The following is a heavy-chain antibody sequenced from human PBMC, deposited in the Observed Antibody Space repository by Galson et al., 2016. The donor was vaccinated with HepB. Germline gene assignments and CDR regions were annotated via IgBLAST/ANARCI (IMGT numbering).Heavy chain of an antibody. CDR3: ARGGTKVDY. CDR2: IYYSGII. CDR1: GGSVNMNY. V-gene: IGHV4-59*02. Sequence: SETLSLTCTVSGGSVNMNYWSWIRQSPTRGLEWIGFIYYSGIINFNPSLKSRLAMSIDASKNHFSLNLTSVTAADTAVYYCARGGTKVDYWGQGILVTVSS. D-gene: IGHD3-16*01. J-gene: IGHJ4*02.